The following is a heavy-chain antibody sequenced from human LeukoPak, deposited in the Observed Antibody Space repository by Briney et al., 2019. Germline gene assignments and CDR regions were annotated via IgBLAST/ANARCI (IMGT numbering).Heavy chain of an antibody. V-gene: IGHV3-21*04. CDR3: ARRAMITFGGVIVYYYYYMDV. Sequence: GGSLRLSCAASGFTFSSYSMNWVRQAPGKGLEWVSSISSSSSYIYYADSVKGRFTISRDNAKNSLYLQMNSLRAEDTALYYCARRAMITFGGVIVYYYYYMDVWGKGTTVTVSS. D-gene: IGHD3-16*02. J-gene: IGHJ6*03. CDR2: ISSSSSYI. CDR1: GFTFSSYS.